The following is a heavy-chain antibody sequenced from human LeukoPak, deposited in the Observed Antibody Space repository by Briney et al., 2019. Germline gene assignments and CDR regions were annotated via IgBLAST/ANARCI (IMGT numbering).Heavy chain of an antibody. V-gene: IGHV4-59*01. D-gene: IGHD5-12*01. Sequence: ASETLSLTCTLSGGSISTYYWSWIRQPPGKGLEWIGYIYHSGSTNYNPSLKSRVTISVDTSKSQFSLKLSSVTAADTAVYYCARGGGYASPIGYWGQGTLVTVSS. CDR1: GGSISTYY. CDR2: IYHSGST. CDR3: ARGGGYASPIGY. J-gene: IGHJ4*02.